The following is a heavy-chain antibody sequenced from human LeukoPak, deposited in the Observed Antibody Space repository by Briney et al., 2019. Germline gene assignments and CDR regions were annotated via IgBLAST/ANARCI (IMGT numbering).Heavy chain of an antibody. CDR3: ARDPHLSMVRGVTSYYFDY. CDR2: IYYSGST. CDR1: GGSFSGYY. D-gene: IGHD3-10*01. Sequence: SETLSLTCAGYGGSFSGYYWSWIRQPPGKGLEWIGSIYYSGSTYYNPSLKSRVTISVDTSKNQFSLKLSSVTAADTAVYYCARDPHLSMVRGVTSYYFDYWGQGTLVTVSS. V-gene: IGHV4-34*01. J-gene: IGHJ4*02.